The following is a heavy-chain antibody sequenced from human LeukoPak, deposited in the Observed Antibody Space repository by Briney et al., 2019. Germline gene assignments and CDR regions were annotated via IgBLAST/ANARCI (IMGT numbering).Heavy chain of an antibody. CDR1: GGSISSGGYS. D-gene: IGHD3-22*01. Sequence: SQTLSLTCAVSGGSISSGGYSWSWLRQPPGKGLEWIGYIYHSGSTYYNPSLKSRVTISVDRSKNQFSLKLSSVTAADTAVYYCARGVWSRSYYDSSGYYPWGQGTLVTVSS. V-gene: IGHV4-30-2*01. J-gene: IGHJ5*02. CDR2: IYHSGST. CDR3: ARGVWSRSYYDSSGYYP.